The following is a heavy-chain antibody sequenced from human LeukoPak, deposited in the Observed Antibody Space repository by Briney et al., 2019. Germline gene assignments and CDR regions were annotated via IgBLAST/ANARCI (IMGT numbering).Heavy chain of an antibody. CDR2: IRYDGSNK. CDR3: AREPYGDIVVVPAAMLEGYYYYYMDV. CDR1: GFTFSSYG. Sequence: GGSLRLSCAASGFTFSSYGMHWVRQAPGTGLEWVAFIRYDGSNKYYADSVKGRFTISRDNSKNTLYLQMNSLRAEDTAVYYCAREPYGDIVVVPAAMLEGYYYYYMDVWGKGTTVTISS. D-gene: IGHD2-2*01. J-gene: IGHJ6*03. V-gene: IGHV3-30*02.